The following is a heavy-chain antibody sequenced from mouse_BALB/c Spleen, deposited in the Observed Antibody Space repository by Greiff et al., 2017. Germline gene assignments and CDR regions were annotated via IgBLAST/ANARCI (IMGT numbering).Heavy chain of an antibody. CDR1: GYSITSGYY. V-gene: IGHV3-6*02. D-gene: IGHD1-2*01. Sequence: EVKLMESGPGLVKPSQSLSLTCSATGYSITSGYYWYWIRQFPGNKLEWMGYISYDGSNNYNPSLKNRISITRDTSKNPFVLKLNSVTTEDTATYYCATELRLGYFDVWGAGTTVTVSS. J-gene: IGHJ1*01. CDR2: ISYDGSN. CDR3: ATELRLGYFDV.